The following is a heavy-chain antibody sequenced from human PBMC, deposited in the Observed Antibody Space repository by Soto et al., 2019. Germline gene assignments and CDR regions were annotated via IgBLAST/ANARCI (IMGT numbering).Heavy chain of an antibody. CDR2: INHSGST. CDR3: ASVTRTCISTSCYRYYYGMDV. V-gene: IGHV4-34*01. Sequence: TLSLTCAVYGGSFSGYCWSWSRQPPGKGLEWIGEINHSGSTNYNPSLKSRVTISVDTSKNQFSLKLSSVTAADTAVYYCASVTRTCISTSCYRYYYGMDVWGQGTTVTVSS. CDR1: GGSFSGYC. D-gene: IGHD2-2*02. J-gene: IGHJ6*02.